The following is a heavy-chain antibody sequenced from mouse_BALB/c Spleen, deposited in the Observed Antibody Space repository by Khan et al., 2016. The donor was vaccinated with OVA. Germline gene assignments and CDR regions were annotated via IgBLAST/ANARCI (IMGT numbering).Heavy chain of an antibody. CDR2: ISGDSNTI. CDR1: GFTFNSYG. Sequence: EVQLVESGGGLVQPGGSRKLSCAASGFTFNSYGMHWVRQAPEKGLEWVAYISGDSNTIYYTATVKGRFTISRNNPKNTLFLQMTSLMSEDTAMYYCATSYVYGYYLDYWGPGTTLTVS. CDR3: ATSYVYGYYLDY. J-gene: IGHJ2*01. D-gene: IGHD1-1*01. V-gene: IGHV5-17*02.